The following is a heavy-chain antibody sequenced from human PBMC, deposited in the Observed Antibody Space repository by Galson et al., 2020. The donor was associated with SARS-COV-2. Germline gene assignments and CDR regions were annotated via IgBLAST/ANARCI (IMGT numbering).Heavy chain of an antibody. CDR1: GASISSGSYY. V-gene: IGHV4-61*09. CDR2: IYISGDT. CDR3: ARYSAADAFAF. J-gene: IGHJ3*01. D-gene: IGHD2-15*01. Sequence: SETLSLTCTVSGASISSGSYYWTWIRQPAGKGLEWIGHIYISGDTDFNPSLKGRVTISLDTSQSQLSLRLSSVTAADTAVYYCARYSAADAFAFWGQGTMVTVSS.